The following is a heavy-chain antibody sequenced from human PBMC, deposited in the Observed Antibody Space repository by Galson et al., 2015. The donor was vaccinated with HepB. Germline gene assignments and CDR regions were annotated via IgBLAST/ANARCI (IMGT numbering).Heavy chain of an antibody. J-gene: IGHJ4*02. D-gene: IGHD2-2*01. V-gene: IGHV3-30*04. Sequence: LRLSCAASGFTFSSYAMHWVRQAPGKGLEWVALISYDGSNKYYADSVKGRFTISRDNSKNTLYLQMNSLRAEDTAVYYCASPNRGYQLPPLFDYWGQGTLVTVSS. CDR3: ASPNRGYQLPPLFDY. CDR2: ISYDGSNK. CDR1: GFTFSSYA.